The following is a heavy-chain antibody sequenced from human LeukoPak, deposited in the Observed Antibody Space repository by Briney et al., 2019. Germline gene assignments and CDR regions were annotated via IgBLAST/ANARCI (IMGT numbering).Heavy chain of an antibody. D-gene: IGHD1-1*01. J-gene: IGHJ3*02. CDR1: GYTFTGYY. CDR3: ARGGRGEGTGTTRVAFDI. CDR2: INPSGGST. V-gene: IGHV1-46*01. Sequence: ASVKVSCTASGYTFTGYYMHWVRQAPGQGLEWMGTINPSGGSTSYAQKFQGRVTMTRDTSTSTVYMELSSLRSEDTAVYYCARGGRGEGTGTTRVAFDIWGQGTMVTVSS.